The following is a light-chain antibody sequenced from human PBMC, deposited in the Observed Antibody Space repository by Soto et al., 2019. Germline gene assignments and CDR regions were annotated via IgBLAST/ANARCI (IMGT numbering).Light chain of an antibody. CDR1: SSDVGGYNY. V-gene: IGLV2-14*01. Sequence: QSVLTQPASVSGSPGQSITISCTGTSSDVGGYNYVSWYQQHPGKVPKLMIYEVTNRPSGVSDRFSGSKSGNTASLTISGLQAEDEADYYCTSYTSSSTLVFGGGTQLTV. J-gene: IGLJ7*01. CDR2: EVT. CDR3: TSYTSSSTLV.